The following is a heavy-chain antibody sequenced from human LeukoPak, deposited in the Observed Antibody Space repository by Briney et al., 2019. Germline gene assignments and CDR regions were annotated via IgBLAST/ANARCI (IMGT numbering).Heavy chain of an antibody. D-gene: IGHD6-19*01. Sequence: PGGPLRLFCAASGFTFSKAWMSWVRRAPGKGLEWVGRFKTKTDGGTTDYAAPVKGRFTISRDESKHTVYLQMNSLKTEDTAVYYCTIDSNSGWTWYWGQGNLVTVSS. J-gene: IGHJ4*02. V-gene: IGHV3-15*01. CDR3: TIDSNSGWTWY. CDR1: GFTFSKAW. CDR2: FKTKTDGGTT.